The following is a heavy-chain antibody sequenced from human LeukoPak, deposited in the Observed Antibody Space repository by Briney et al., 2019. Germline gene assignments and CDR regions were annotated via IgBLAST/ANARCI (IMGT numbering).Heavy chain of an antibody. D-gene: IGHD2-15*01. CDR1: GESLNSYY. CDR2: IYYSGST. J-gene: IGHJ6*02. V-gene: IGHV4-59*01. CDR3: ARCGWWPLQNYYYYGMDV. Sequence: SETLSLTCAVYGESLNSYYWSWIRQPPGKGLEWIGYIYYSGSTNYNPSLKSRVTISVDTSKNQFSLKLSSVTAADTAVYYCARCGWWPLQNYYYYGMDVWGQGTTVTVSS.